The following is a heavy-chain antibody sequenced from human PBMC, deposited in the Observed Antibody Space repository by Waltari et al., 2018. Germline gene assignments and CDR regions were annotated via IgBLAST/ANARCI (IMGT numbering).Heavy chain of an antibody. Sequence: EVQLVESGGGLVQPGGSLRLSCAASGFTSSDYAMHWVRQPPGKGLEWVSGIYWNRGRIDYADPVKGRFTISRDNARNSLSLQMNSLRVEDTALYYCTKDITAGGADVWGPGTTVIVSS. CDR2: IYWNRGRI. D-gene: IGHD1-1*01. CDR3: TKDITAGGADV. CDR1: GFTSSDYA. V-gene: IGHV3-9*02. J-gene: IGHJ6*02.